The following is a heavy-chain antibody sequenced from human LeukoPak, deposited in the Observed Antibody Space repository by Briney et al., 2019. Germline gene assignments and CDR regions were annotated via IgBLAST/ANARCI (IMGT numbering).Heavy chain of an antibody. J-gene: IGHJ4*02. CDR2: ISYDGSNK. CDR3: AKGWIQLWLLDY. D-gene: IGHD5-18*01. V-gene: IGHV3-30*04. Sequence: GRSLRLSCAASGFTFSSYAMHWVRQAPGKGLEWVAVISYDGSNKYYADSVKGRFTISRDNSKNTLYLQMNSLRAEDTAVYYCAKGWIQLWLLDYWGQGTLVTVSS. CDR1: GFTFSSYA.